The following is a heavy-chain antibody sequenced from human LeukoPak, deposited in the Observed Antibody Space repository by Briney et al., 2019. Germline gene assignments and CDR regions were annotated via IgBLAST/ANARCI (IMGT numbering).Heavy chain of an antibody. CDR2: IYYSGST. Sequence: SETLSLTCTVSGGSISSYYWSWIRQPSGKGPEWIGYIYYSGSTNYNPSLKSRVTISVDTSKNQFSLKLSSVTAADTAVYYCARGGSTRNLNDRFDYWGQGTLVTVSS. D-gene: IGHD2-2*01. J-gene: IGHJ4*02. CDR3: ARGGSTRNLNDRFDY. V-gene: IGHV4-59*01. CDR1: GGSISSYY.